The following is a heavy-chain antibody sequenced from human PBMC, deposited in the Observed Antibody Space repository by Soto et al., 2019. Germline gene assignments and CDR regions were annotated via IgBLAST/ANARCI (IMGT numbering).Heavy chain of an antibody. CDR2: IIPIFGTA. CDR3: ASNTVDTAMVFDY. V-gene: IGHV1-69*13. Sequence: SVKVSCQSSGGTFSSYAIIWVRQAPGQGLEWMGGIIPIFGTANYAQKFQGRVTITADESTSTAYMELSSLRSEDTAVYYCASNTVDTAMVFDYWGQGTLVTVSS. D-gene: IGHD5-18*01. J-gene: IGHJ4*02. CDR1: GGTFSSYA.